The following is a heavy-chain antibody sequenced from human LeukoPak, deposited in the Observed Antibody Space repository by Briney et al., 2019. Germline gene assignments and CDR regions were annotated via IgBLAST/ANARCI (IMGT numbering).Heavy chain of an antibody. V-gene: IGHV1-69*05. CDR3: ARDEGY. CDR2: MIPIFGTA. J-gene: IGHJ4*02. Sequence: SVKVSCKASGGTFSSFTISWVRNAPGQGLEWMGRMIPIFGTANYAQKFQGRVTITTDESTSSDYMELSSLRSEDKDVYYCARDEGYSGEGTLVTVSS. CDR1: GGTFSSFT.